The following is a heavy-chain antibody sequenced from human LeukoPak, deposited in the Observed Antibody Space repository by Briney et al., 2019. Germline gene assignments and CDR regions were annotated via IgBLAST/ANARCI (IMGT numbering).Heavy chain of an antibody. Sequence: GRSLRLSCAASGFTFSSYGMHWVRQAPGKGLEWVAVISYDGSNKYYADSVKGRFTISRDNSKNTLYLQMNSLRAEDTAVYYCAKVNYYVPGDYWGQGTLVTVSS. CDR3: AKVNYYVPGDY. V-gene: IGHV3-30*18. CDR2: ISYDGSNK. J-gene: IGHJ4*02. D-gene: IGHD3-10*02. CDR1: GFTFSSYG.